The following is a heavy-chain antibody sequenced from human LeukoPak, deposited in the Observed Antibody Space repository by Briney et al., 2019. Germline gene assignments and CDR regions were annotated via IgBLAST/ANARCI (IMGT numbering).Heavy chain of an antibody. J-gene: IGHJ6*02. CDR2: INPNSGGT. CDR3: ARGLAATITPTSSWDYYGMDV. D-gene: IGHD5-12*01. CDR1: GYTFTGYY. Sequence: ASVKVSCKASGYTFTGYYMHWVRQAPGQGLEWMGWINPNSGGTNYAQKFKGGVTMTRDTSLSTAYMELSRLRSDDTAVYYCARGLAATITPTSSWDYYGMDVWGQGTTVTVSS. V-gene: IGHV1-2*02.